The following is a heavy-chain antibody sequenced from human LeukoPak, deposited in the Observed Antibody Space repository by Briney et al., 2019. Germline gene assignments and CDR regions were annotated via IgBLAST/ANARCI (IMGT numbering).Heavy chain of an antibody. CDR3: ARHGSSGWYFDY. J-gene: IGHJ4*02. D-gene: IGHD6-19*01. CDR1: GGSISSSSYY. Sequence: PSETLSLTCTVSGGSISSSSYYWGWIRQPPGKGLEWIGSIYCSGSTYYNPSLKSRVTISVDTSKNQFSLKLSSVTAADTAVYYCARHGSSGWYFDYWGQGTLVTVSS. V-gene: IGHV4-39*01. CDR2: IYCSGST.